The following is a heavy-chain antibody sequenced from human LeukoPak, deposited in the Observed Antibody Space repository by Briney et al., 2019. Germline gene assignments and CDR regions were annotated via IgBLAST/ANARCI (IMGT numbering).Heavy chain of an antibody. J-gene: IGHJ4*02. CDR1: GFTFSSYA. V-gene: IGHV3-30-3*01. Sequence: GRSLRLSCAASGFTFSSYAMHWVRQAPGKGLEWVAVISYDGSNKYYADSVKGRFTISRDNSKNTLYLQMNSLRAEDTAVYYCAKAGKVPAATDDYWGQGTLVTVSS. CDR2: ISYDGSNK. D-gene: IGHD2-2*01. CDR3: AKAGKVPAATDDY.